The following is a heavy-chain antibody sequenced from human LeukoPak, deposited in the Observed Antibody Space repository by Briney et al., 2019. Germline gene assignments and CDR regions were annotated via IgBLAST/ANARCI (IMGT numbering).Heavy chain of an antibody. CDR3: ARDPARYGGYADL. J-gene: IGHJ5*02. Sequence: GGSLRLSCAASGFIFSDYDLNWVRQAPGKGLEWVAYISSSGGAIYYSDSLEGRFTISRDNAKNSVYPEMNRLRAEDTAVYYCARDPARYGGYADLWGQGTLVTVSS. CDR1: GFIFSDYD. D-gene: IGHD4-17*01. CDR2: ISSSGGAI. V-gene: IGHV3-48*03.